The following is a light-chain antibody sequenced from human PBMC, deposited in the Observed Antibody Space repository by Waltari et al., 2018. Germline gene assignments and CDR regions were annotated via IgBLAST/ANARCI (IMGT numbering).Light chain of an antibody. CDR2: ETT. V-gene: IGLV2-23*01. CDR1: SSDIGPYDL. CDR3: CSFAGRSWL. J-gene: IGLJ3*02. Sequence: QSALTQPASVSASLGQSLTISCTGTSSDIGPYDLISWYQQPPGKAPKLIIHETTKRPAGVPNRVSGSKSGNTASLTISGLQAEDEADYYCCSFAGRSWLFGGGTKLTVL.